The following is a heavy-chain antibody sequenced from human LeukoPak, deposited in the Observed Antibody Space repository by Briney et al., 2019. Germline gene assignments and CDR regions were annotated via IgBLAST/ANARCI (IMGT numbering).Heavy chain of an antibody. CDR3: AKGRGAYYYYAMDV. V-gene: IGHV3-30*18. CDR2: ISYDGSNK. CDR1: GFIFSNCG. J-gene: IGHJ6*02. D-gene: IGHD3-16*01. Sequence: PGGSLRLSCAASGFIFSNCGMHWVRQAPGKGLEWVAVISYDGSNKNYADSVKGRFTISRDNSENTLYLQMNSLRVEDTAVYYCAKGRGAYYYYAMDVWGQGTTVTVSS.